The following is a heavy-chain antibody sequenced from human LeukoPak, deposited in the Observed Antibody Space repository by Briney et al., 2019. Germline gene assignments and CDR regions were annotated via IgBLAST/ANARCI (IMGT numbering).Heavy chain of an antibody. J-gene: IGHJ5*02. CDR1: GGTFGSYA. CDR2: IIPIFGTA. Sequence: GASVKVSCKASGGTFGSYAISWVRQAPGQGLEWMGGIIPIFGTANYAQKFQGRVTLTTDESTSTAYMELSSLRSEDTAVYYCARDHGDSINWFDPWGQGTLVTVSS. D-gene: IGHD4-17*01. CDR3: ARDHGDSINWFDP. V-gene: IGHV1-69*05.